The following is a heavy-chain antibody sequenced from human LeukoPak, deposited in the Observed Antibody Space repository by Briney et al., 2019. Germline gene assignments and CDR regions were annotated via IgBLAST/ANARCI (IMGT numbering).Heavy chain of an antibody. Sequence: GESLRLSCAAPGLTFSDYSMTWVRQAPGKGLFWVSGISAGGGSTYYADSVKGRFTISRDNSRNTLYLQMNSLRAEDTAVYYCAKDAAGPEYWGQGTLVTVSS. CDR3: AKDAAGPEY. J-gene: IGHJ4*02. D-gene: IGHD6-13*01. V-gene: IGHV3-23*01. CDR1: GLTFSDYS. CDR2: ISAGGGST.